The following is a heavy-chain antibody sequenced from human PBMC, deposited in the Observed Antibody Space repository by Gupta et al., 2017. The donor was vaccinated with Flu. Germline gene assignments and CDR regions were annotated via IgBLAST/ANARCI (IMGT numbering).Heavy chain of an antibody. V-gene: IGHV3-15*01. Sequence: EVQLEESGGGLVTAGGSLRLSCAASGFTFSQSWMSWVRQAPGKGLEWVGRIKSKSDGGTTEYAAPLEGRFTISRHDSRNTLYLEMNSLTTDDTALYYCIMGAVVDLHSWGQGTLVIVSS. CDR3: IMGAVVDLHS. D-gene: IGHD2-15*01. CDR1: GFTFSQSW. CDR2: IKSKSDGGTT. J-gene: IGHJ4*02.